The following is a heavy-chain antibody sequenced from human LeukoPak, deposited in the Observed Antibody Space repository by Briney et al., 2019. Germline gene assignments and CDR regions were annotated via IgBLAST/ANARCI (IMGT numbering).Heavy chain of an antibody. CDR3: ARDLLHY. CDR2: ISYDGSNK. CDR1: GFTFSSYA. V-gene: IGHV3-30*04. J-gene: IGHJ4*02. Sequence: GGSLTLSCAASGFTFSSYAMHWLRQAPGKGLEWVAVISYDGSNKYYADSVKGRFTISRDNSKNTLYLQMNSLRAEDTAVYYCARDLLHYWGQGTLVTVSS. D-gene: IGHD3-3*01.